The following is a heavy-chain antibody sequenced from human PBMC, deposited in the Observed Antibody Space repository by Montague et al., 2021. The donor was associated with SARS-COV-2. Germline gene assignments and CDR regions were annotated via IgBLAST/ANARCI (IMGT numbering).Heavy chain of an antibody. J-gene: IGHJ3*02. CDR1: GFSIGSGDY. CDR2: IYHSGTT. Sequence: SETLSLTCTVSGFSIGSGDYWGWIRQPPGKGLEWIGSIYHSGTTYYNPSLQSRLTMSIDTSTNQLSLRLTSVTAADTAVFFCVRVKAGGLRNVFDIWGQGTTVTVSS. V-gene: IGHV4-38-2*02. CDR3: VRVKAGGLRNVFDI. D-gene: IGHD4-23*01.